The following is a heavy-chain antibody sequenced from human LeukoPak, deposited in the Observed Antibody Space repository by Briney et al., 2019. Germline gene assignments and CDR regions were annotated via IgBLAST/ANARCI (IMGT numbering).Heavy chain of an antibody. CDR1: GFTFIRNG. J-gene: IGHJ4*02. CDR3: ARDDPHYDILTGYYPIDY. Sequence: PGGSLRLSCAASGFTFIRNGMHWVRQAPGKGLEWVAFLRYDGSNKYYADSVMGRFTISRDNSKDKLYLQMNSLRTEDTAVYYCARDDPHYDILTGYYPIDYWGQGTLVTVSS. V-gene: IGHV3-30*02. D-gene: IGHD3-9*01. CDR2: LRYDGSNK.